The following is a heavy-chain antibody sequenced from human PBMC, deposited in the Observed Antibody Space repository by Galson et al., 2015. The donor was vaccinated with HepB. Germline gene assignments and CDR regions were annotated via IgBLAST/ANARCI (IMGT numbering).Heavy chain of an antibody. Sequence: SLRLSCAASRFTFSSYAMSWVRQAPGKGLEWVSSISDSGGSTYYTDSVKGRFTISRDNSKNTLYLRMNSLKTEDAAVYYCARDPSPDNAGQIASAEFDYWGQGTLVTVSS. CDR2: ISDSGGST. CDR3: ARDPSPDNAGQIASAEFDY. D-gene: IGHD2/OR15-2a*01. CDR1: RFTFSSYA. V-gene: IGHV3-23*01. J-gene: IGHJ4*02.